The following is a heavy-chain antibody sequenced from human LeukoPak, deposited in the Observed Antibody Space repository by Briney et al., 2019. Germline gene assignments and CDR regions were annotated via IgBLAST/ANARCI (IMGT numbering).Heavy chain of an antibody. V-gene: IGHV1-18*04. D-gene: IGHD3-22*01. Sequence: ASVKVSCKASGYTFTGYYMHWVRQAPGQGLEWMGWISPYNGNTKYAQKFQGRVTMSTDTSTSTAYMELRSLRSDDTAVYYCARDSSGFRTGPATFDPWGQGTLVTVSS. J-gene: IGHJ5*02. CDR2: ISPYNGNT. CDR1: GYTFTGYY. CDR3: ARDSSGFRTGPATFDP.